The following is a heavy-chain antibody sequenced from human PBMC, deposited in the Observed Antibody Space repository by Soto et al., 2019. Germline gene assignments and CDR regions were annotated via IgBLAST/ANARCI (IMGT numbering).Heavy chain of an antibody. CDR1: GYSFTSYW. CDR2: IDPSDSYT. CDR3: ARRSGYYDILTGSYYYGMDV. Sequence: GESLKISCKVSGYSFTSYWISWVRQMPGKGLEWMGRIDPSDSYTNYSPSFQGHVTISADKSISTAYLQWSSLKASDTAMYYCARRSGYYDILTGSYYYGMDVWGQGTTVTVSS. J-gene: IGHJ6*02. D-gene: IGHD3-9*01. V-gene: IGHV5-10-1*01.